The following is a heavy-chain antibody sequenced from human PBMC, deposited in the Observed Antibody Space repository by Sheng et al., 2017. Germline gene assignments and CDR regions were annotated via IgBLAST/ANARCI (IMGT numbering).Heavy chain of an antibody. Sequence: QVQLQESGPGLVRSSETLSLTCTVSGGSMSNFYWNWIRQPPGKGLEWIGYIYYTGSTKYNPSLNSGVTISLDTSKNQFSLRLTSVTAADTALYFCARRLVSTVTTFDAFDILGPRDNGHRLF. CDR3: ARRLVSTVTTFDAFDI. CDR2: IYYTGST. V-gene: IGHV4-59*01. J-gene: IGHJ3*02. CDR1: GGSMSNFY. D-gene: IGHD4-17*01.